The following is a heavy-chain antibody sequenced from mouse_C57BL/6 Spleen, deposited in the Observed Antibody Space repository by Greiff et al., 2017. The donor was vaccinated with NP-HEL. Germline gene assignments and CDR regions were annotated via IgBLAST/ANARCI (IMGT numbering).Heavy chain of an antibody. V-gene: IGHV14-2*01. CDR2: IDPEDGET. CDR1: GFNIIDYY. D-gene: IGHD1-1*02. J-gene: IGHJ4*01. Sequence: EVQLQQSGAELVKPGASVKLSCTASGFNIIDYYMHWVKQRTEQGLEWIGRIDPEDGETKYVPKFQGKATITADTSSNTAYLQLSSLTSEDTAVYYCAREGGPSISYAMDYWGQGTSVTVSS. CDR3: AREGGPSISYAMDY.